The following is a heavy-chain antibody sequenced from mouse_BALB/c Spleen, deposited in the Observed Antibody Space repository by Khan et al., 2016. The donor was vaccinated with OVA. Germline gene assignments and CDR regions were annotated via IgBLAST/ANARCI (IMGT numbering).Heavy chain of an antibody. CDR2: IYPGDGST. CDR3: ARGGITTATLSY. Sequence: QVQLQQPGPEVVKPVALVKISCKASGYTFTSYDINWVKQRPGQGLEWIGWIYPGDGSTKYNEKFKGKATLTVDKSSSTAYMQLSSLTSEKFTVYVCARGGITTATLSYWGQGTTLTVSS. D-gene: IGHD1-2*01. J-gene: IGHJ2*01. V-gene: IGHV1S56*01. CDR1: GYTFTSYD.